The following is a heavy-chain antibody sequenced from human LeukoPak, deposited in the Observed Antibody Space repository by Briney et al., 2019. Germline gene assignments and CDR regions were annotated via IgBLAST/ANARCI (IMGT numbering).Heavy chain of an antibody. CDR3: ARGLQTRAVAMPPSYRRVSYFDY. J-gene: IGHJ4*02. CDR1: GGSISSSSYY. CDR2: IYYSGST. D-gene: IGHD6-19*01. Sequence: KPSETLSLTCTVSGGSISSSSYYWGWIRQPPGKGLEWIGSIYYSGSTYYNPSLKSRVTISVDTSKNQFSLKLSSVTAADTAVYYCARGLQTRAVAMPPSYRRVSYFDYWGQGTLVTVSS. V-gene: IGHV4-39*07.